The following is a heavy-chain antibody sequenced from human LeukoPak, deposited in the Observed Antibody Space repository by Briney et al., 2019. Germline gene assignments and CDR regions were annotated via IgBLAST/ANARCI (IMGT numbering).Heavy chain of an antibody. V-gene: IGHV3-7*03. Sequence: GGSLRLSCAVSGLTFTNTYWISWVRQAPGKGLEWLANIKQDGSEKYYVDFVKGRFTISRDNAKNSLYLQMNSLRAEDMALYYCAKGGYSSSWYLFDYWGQGTLVTVSS. J-gene: IGHJ4*02. CDR3: AKGGYSSSWYLFDY. CDR2: IKQDGSEK. CDR1: GLTFTNTYW. D-gene: IGHD6-13*01.